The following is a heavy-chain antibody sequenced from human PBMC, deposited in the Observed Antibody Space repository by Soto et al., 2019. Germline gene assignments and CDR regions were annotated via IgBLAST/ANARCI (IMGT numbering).Heavy chain of an antibody. V-gene: IGHV4-30-2*06. CDR2: VYRTGAT. Sequence: QLQLQESGSGLVETAQTLSLTCIVSGDSISSGGFPWTWIRQSTGKGLEWIGYVYRTGATSYNPSLESPASISVDTSRNQFSLKLMSVTPADSAVYFCARDSYAMSSFALDVWGRGTAVTVSS. CDR1: GDSISSGGFP. CDR3: ARDSYAMSSFALDV. J-gene: IGHJ6*02. D-gene: IGHD2-2*01.